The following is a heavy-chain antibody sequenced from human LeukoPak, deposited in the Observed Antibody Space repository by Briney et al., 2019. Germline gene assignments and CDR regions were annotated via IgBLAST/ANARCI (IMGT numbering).Heavy chain of an antibody. CDR1: GFTFSNYA. J-gene: IGHJ4*02. CDR3: AKVPNYDFWSGYYLWDY. Sequence: GGSLRLSCAASGFTFSNYAMSWVRQAPGKGLEWVSAISGSGGSTYYADSVKGRFTISRDNSKNTLYLQMNSLRAEDTAVYYCAKVPNYDFWSGYYLWDYWGQGTLVTVSS. CDR2: ISGSGGST. D-gene: IGHD3-3*01. V-gene: IGHV3-23*01.